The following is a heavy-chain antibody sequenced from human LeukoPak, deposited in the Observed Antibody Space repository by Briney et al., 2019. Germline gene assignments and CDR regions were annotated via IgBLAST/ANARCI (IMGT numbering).Heavy chain of an antibody. V-gene: IGHV3-53*01. Sequence: GGSLRLSCEASGFTVSGNYMSWVRQAPGKGLEWVSVIYSGANTYYADSVKGRFTISTDASKNTLYVQMNSLRAEDTAVYYCVRVESTGWWHYFDYWGQGTLVTVSS. J-gene: IGHJ4*02. CDR3: VRVESTGWWHYFDY. CDR1: GFTVSGNY. CDR2: IYSGANT. D-gene: IGHD6-19*01.